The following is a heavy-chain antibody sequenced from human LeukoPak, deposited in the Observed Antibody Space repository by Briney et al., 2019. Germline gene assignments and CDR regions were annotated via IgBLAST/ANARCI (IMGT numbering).Heavy chain of an antibody. Sequence: GASVKVSCKASGYTFTGYYMHWVRQAPGQGFEWMGRINPKSGGINYAQTFQGRVTMTRDKSMSTVYMELSRLRSDDTAVYYCARDGDIVVPRGDYWGQGTLVTVPS. J-gene: IGHJ4*02. CDR3: ARDGDIVVPRGDY. D-gene: IGHD2-15*01. V-gene: IGHV1-2*06. CDR2: INPKSGGI. CDR1: GYTFTGYY.